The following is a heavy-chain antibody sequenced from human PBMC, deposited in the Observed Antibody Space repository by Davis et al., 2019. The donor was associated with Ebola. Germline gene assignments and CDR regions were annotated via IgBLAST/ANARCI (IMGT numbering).Heavy chain of an antibody. CDR1: GDSISSSNW. V-gene: IGHV4-4*02. Sequence: MPSETLSLTCAVSGDSISSSNWWSWVGQPPGKGLEWIGEISQSGSTNYNPSLKSRVTISVDTSKNQFSLKLSSVTAADTAVYYCARDPYYCSSTSCYVDYWGQGTLVTVSS. CDR2: ISQSGST. J-gene: IGHJ4*02. CDR3: ARDPYYCSSTSCYVDY. D-gene: IGHD2-2*01.